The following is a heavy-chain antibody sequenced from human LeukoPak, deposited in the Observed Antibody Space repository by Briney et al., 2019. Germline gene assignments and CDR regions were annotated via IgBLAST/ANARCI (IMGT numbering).Heavy chain of an antibody. J-gene: IGHJ4*02. D-gene: IGHD5-18*01. CDR3: ARASGYSYGPYYFDY. Sequence: SSETLSLTCTVSGGSISSYYWSWIRQPPGKGLEWIGYIYYSGSTNYNPSLKSRVTISVDTSKNQFSLKLSSVTAADTAVYYCARASGYSYGPYYFDYWGQGTLVTVSS. CDR1: GGSISSYY. V-gene: IGHV4-59*01. CDR2: IYYSGST.